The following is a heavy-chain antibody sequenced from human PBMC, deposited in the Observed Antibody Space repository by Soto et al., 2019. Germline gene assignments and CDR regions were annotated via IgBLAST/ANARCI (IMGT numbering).Heavy chain of an antibody. CDR1: GYTFTSYD. J-gene: IGHJ6*03. V-gene: IGHV1-8*01. D-gene: IGHD2-2*01. Sequence: SVKVSCKASGYTFTSYDINWVRQATGQGLEWMGWMNPNSGNTGYAQKFQGRVTMTRNTSISTAYMELSSLRSEDTAVYYCARPPNCSSTSCHDYYYYMDVWGKGTTVTVSS. CDR2: MNPNSGNT. CDR3: ARPPNCSSTSCHDYYYYMDV.